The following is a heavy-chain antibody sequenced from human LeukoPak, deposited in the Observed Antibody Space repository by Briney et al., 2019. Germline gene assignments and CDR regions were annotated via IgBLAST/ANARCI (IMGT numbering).Heavy chain of an antibody. CDR2: IYYSGST. D-gene: IGHD3-22*01. CDR1: GGSISSYY. Sequence: SETLSLTCTVSGGSISSYYWSWIRQPPGKGLEWIGYIYYSGSTNYNPSLKSRVTISVDTSKNQFSLKLSSVTAADTAVYYCARELGYYDGREIPSSAFDIWGQGTMVTV. CDR3: ARELGYYDGREIPSSAFDI. J-gene: IGHJ3*02. V-gene: IGHV4-59*01.